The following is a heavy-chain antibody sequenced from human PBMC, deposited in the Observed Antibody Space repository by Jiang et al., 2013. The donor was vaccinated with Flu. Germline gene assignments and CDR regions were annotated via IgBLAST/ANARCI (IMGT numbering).Heavy chain of an antibody. V-gene: IGHV4-34*01. J-gene: IGHJ4*02. CDR3: ARGRAVAATSYFDY. D-gene: IGHD6-19*01. Sequence: TISVDTSKNQFSLKLSSVTAADTAVYYCARGRAVAATSYFDYWGQGTLVTVSS.